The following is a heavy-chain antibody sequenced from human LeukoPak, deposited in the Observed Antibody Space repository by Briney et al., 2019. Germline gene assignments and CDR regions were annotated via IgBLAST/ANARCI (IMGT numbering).Heavy chain of an antibody. D-gene: IGHD1-26*01. J-gene: IGHJ4*02. Sequence: PSETLSLTCTVSGGSISSSSYYWGWIRQPPGKGLEWIGSIYYSGSTYYNPSPKSRVTISVDTSKNQFSLRLTSVTAADTAVYYCARSRVVGAPNFDYWGRGTLVTVFS. CDR1: GGSISSSSYY. CDR2: IYYSGST. V-gene: IGHV4-39*07. CDR3: ARSRVVGAPNFDY.